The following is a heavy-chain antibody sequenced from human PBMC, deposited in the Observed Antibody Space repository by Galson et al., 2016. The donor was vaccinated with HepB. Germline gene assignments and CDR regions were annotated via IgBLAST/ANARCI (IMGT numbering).Heavy chain of an antibody. J-gene: IGHJ1*01. CDR1: GGSISSDTHY. Sequence: SETLSLTCTVSGGSISSDTHYWGWIRQPPGKGLEWIGSFAYSGGTFYNPSLQSRITISVDTSTNRFSLKLGSVTAADTAVYYCSRRTGRYSTQSFHHWGQGTLVTVSS. CDR2: FAYSGGT. D-gene: IGHD1-26*01. CDR3: SRRTGRYSTQSFHH. V-gene: IGHV4-39*01.